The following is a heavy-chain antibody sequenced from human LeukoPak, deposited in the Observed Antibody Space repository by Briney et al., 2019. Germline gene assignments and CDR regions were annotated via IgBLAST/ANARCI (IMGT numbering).Heavy chain of an antibody. V-gene: IGHV3-48*01. CDR2: ISSSSSTI. CDR1: GFTFSSYS. CDR3: AREMATIGHAFDT. D-gene: IGHD5-24*01. Sequence: GGSLRLSCAASGFTFSSYSMNWVRQAPGKGLEWVSYISSSSSTIYYADSVEGRFTISRDNAKNSLYLQMNSLRAEDTAVYYCAREMATIGHAFDTWGQGTMVTVSS. J-gene: IGHJ3*02.